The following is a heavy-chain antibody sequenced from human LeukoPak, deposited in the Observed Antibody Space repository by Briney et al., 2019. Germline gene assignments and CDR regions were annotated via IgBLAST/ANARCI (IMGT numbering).Heavy chain of an antibody. CDR2: ISWNSGSI. D-gene: IGHD3-10*01. CDR1: GFTFDDYA. CDR3: AKGPDYGSGSYYFDY. V-gene: IGHV3-9*01. J-gene: IGHJ4*02. Sequence: GGSLRLSCAASGFTFDDYAMHWVRQAPGKGLEWVSGISWNSGSIGYADSVKGRFTISRDNAKNSLYLQMNSLRAEDTALYYCAKGPDYGSGSYYFDYWAREPWSPSPQ.